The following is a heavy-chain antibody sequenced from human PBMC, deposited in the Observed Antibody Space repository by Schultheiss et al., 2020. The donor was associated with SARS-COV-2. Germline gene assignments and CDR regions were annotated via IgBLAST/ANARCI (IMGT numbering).Heavy chain of an antibody. Sequence: GESLKISCAASGFTVSSNYMSWVRQAPGKGLEWVSVIYSGGSTYYADSVKGRFTISRDNSKNTLYLQMNSLRAEDTAVYYCARDEGNSSSWRWVLDYYYYGMDVWGQGTTVTVSS. CDR3: ARDEGNSSSWRWVLDYYYYGMDV. CDR2: IYSGGST. CDR1: GFTVSSNY. J-gene: IGHJ6*02. V-gene: IGHV3-66*01. D-gene: IGHD6-13*01.